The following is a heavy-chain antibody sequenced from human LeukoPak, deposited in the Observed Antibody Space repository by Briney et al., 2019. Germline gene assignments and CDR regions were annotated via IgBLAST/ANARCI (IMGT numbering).Heavy chain of an antibody. Sequence: SENLSLTCTVFGDSKNGFHWSWIRQPPRKGLEWIGCVSYSGSTDYNPSLKSRVTISLDTSKSQLSLILRSVTAADTAVYYCARHKYAEFGLGIDSWGQGTLVSVSS. J-gene: IGHJ4*02. CDR1: GDSKNGFH. V-gene: IGHV4-59*08. CDR3: ARHKYAEFGLGIDS. D-gene: IGHD3-10*01. CDR2: VSYSGST.